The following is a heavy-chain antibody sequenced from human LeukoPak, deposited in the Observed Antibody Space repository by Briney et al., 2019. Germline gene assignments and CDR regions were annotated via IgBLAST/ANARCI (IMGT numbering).Heavy chain of an antibody. D-gene: IGHD4-11*01. Sequence: GGSLRLSCAASGSTFSSHSMNWVRQAPGKGLEWVSSISGSRDYKYYADSVKGRFTISTDDAKKSVSLQMNSLRAEDTAVYYCARGGKLDYPFDYWGQGTLVTVSS. CDR1: GSTFSSHS. CDR3: ARGGKLDYPFDY. J-gene: IGHJ4*02. V-gene: IGHV3-21*01. CDR2: ISGSRDYK.